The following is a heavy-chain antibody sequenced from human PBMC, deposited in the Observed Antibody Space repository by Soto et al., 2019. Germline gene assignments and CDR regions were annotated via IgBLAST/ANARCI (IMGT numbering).Heavy chain of an antibody. CDR3: ARDPFIYDSSGYPYGMDV. Sequence: ASVKVSCKASGYTFTSYYMHWVRQAPGQGLGWMGIINPSGGSTSYAQKFQGRVTMTRDTSTSTVYMELSSLRSEDTAVYYCARDPFIYDSSGYPYGMDVWGQGTTVTVSS. V-gene: IGHV1-46*01. J-gene: IGHJ6*02. CDR2: INPSGGST. D-gene: IGHD3-22*01. CDR1: GYTFTSYY.